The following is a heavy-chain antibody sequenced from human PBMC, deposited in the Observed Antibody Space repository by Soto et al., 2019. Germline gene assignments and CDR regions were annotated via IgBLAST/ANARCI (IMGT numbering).Heavy chain of an antibody. D-gene: IGHD1-7*01. CDR3: AKDRGWNYPGYFDY. Sequence: GGSLRLSCAASGFTFSSYGMHWVRRAPGKGLEWVAVISYDGSNKYYADSVKGRFTISRDNSKNTLYLQMNSLRAEDTAVYYCAKDRGWNYPGYFDYWGQGTLVTVSS. CDR1: GFTFSSYG. J-gene: IGHJ4*02. CDR2: ISYDGSNK. V-gene: IGHV3-30*18.